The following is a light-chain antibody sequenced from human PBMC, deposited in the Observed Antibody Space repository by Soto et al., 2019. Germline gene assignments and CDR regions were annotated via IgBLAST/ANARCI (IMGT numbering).Light chain of an antibody. J-gene: IGLJ2*01. CDR1: SSDVGGYNY. CDR3: CSYAGRNVV. Sequence: QSALTQPRSVSGSPGQSVTISCTGTSSDVGGYNYVSWYQQHPGKAPKLMIYDVSKRPSGVPDRFSGSKSGITASLTISGLQAEDEADYYCCSYAGRNVVFGGGTKLTVL. CDR2: DVS. V-gene: IGLV2-11*01.